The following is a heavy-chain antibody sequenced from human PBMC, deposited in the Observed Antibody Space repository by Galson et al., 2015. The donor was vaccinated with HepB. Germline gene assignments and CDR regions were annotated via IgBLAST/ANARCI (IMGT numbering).Heavy chain of an antibody. CDR3: ARDLGRRAAAGYPYQYGMDV. D-gene: IGHD6-13*01. V-gene: IGHV3-33*08. CDR1: RFMFSTYG. J-gene: IGHJ6*02. Sequence: SLRLSCAASRFMFSTYGMHWVRQAPGKGLEWVALISFDGSNKYYADSVKGRFTISRDNSKSTLYLQMNSLRAEDTAVYYCARDLGRRAAAGYPYQYGMDVWVQGTTVAVSS. CDR2: ISFDGSNK.